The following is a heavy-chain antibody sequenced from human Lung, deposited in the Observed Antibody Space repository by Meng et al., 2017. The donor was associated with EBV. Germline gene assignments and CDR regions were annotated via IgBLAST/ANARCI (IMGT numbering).Heavy chain of an antibody. J-gene: IGHJ4*02. V-gene: IGHV4-59*01. CDR3: ASSSGWYDEYYFDY. CDR1: GGSISSYY. D-gene: IGHD6-19*01. Sequence: QVQLQESGPGLVKPSETLSLTCTVSGGSISSYYWSWIRQPPGKGLEWIGYIYYSGSTNYNPSLKSRVTISVDTSKNQFSLKLSSVTAADTAVYYCASSSGWYDEYYFDYWGQGTLVTVSS. CDR2: IYYSGST.